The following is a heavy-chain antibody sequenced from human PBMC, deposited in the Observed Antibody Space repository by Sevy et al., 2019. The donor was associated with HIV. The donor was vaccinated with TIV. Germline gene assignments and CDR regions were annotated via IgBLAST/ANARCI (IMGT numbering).Heavy chain of an antibody. CDR1: GFTFSGSA. J-gene: IGHJ4*02. CDR3: VSVSSNWLGVGGDFDY. Sequence: GGSLRLSCAASGFTFSGSAMHWVRQASGKGLEWVGRIRSKDDNHATGYAALVKGRFTISRDDSKNTADLQMNSLKTEDTAIYFCVSVSSNWLGVGGDFDYWRQGALVTVCS. V-gene: IGHV3-73*01. CDR2: IRSKDDNHAT. D-gene: IGHD3-16*01.